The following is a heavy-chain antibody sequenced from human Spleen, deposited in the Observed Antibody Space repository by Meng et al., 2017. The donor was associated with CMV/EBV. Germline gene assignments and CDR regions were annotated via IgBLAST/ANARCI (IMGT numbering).Heavy chain of an antibody. D-gene: IGHD1-26*01. CDR1: GFTFSSYE. CDR2: ISSSGSTI. J-gene: IGHJ4*02. V-gene: IGHV3-48*03. CDR3: ARENGVGAALDF. Sequence: GGSLRLSCAASGFTFSSYEMNWVRQAPGKGLEWVSYISSSGSTIYYADSVKGRFTISRDNAKNSLYLQMNSLRAEDTAVYYCARENGVGAALDFWGQGTLVTVSS.